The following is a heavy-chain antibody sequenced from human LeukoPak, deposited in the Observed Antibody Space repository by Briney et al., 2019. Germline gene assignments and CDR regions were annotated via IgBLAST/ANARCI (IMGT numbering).Heavy chain of an antibody. CDR3: ARATGYSNYDFDY. D-gene: IGHD4-11*01. Sequence: SETLSLTCTVSGGSISSGSYYWVWIRQPPGKGLEWFGSIYYSGSTYYNPSLKSRVTISVDTSKNQFSLKLSSVTAADTAVYYCARATGYSNYDFDYWGQGTLVTVSS. V-gene: IGHV4-39*01. CDR1: GGSISSGSYY. CDR2: IYYSGST. J-gene: IGHJ4*02.